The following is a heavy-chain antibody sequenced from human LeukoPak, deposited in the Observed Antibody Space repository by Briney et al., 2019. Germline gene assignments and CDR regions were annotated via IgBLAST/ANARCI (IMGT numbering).Heavy chain of an antibody. V-gene: IGHV3-74*01. CDR1: GITFSSYW. CDR2: INTQGTYT. J-gene: IGHJ4*02. CDR3: VIDLGDYNDF. Sequence: GGSLRLSCAVSGITFSSYWMHWVRQDPGRGLLWVSRINTQGTYTNCADSVEGRFTISRDNAKNTLYLQMSSLRADDTAVYYCVIDLGDYNDFWGQGTLVSVSS. D-gene: IGHD2-15*01.